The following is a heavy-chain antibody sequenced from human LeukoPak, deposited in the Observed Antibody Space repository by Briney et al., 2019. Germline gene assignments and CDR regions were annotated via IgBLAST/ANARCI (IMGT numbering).Heavy chain of an antibody. CDR3: AKDRLSGYADY. CDR2: ISYDGSNE. Sequence: GGSLRLSCEASGFIFSHYGIHWVRQAPGKGLEWVAVISYDGSNEYYADSVKGRFSISRDNSKNTLYLQMNSLRAEDTAVYYCAKDRLSGYADYWGQGTLVTVSS. J-gene: IGHJ4*02. V-gene: IGHV3-30*18. CDR1: GFIFSHYG. D-gene: IGHD5-12*01.